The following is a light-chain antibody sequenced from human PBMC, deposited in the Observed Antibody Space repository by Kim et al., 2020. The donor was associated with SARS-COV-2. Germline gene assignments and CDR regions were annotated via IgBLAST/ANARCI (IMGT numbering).Light chain of an antibody. Sequence: VSPGQTASITCSGDKLGDKYSRWYQQKSGQSPVLVIYQDTKRPSGIPERFSCSNSGNTATLTISETQAMDEADYYCQAWDSSTSYVFGTGTKVTVL. CDR1: KLGDKY. V-gene: IGLV3-1*01. J-gene: IGLJ1*01. CDR2: QDT. CDR3: QAWDSSTSYV.